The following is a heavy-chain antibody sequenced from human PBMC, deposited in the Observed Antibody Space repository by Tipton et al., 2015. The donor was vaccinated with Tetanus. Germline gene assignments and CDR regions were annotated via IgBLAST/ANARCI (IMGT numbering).Heavy chain of an antibody. J-gene: IGHJ6*02. CDR1: GFTFSSYA. Sequence: SLRLSCAASGFTFSSYAMHWVRQAPGKGLEWVSVIYSGGSTYYADSVKGRFTISRDNSKNTLYLQMNSLRAEDTAVYYCARRGSTLGMDVWGQGTTVTVSS. D-gene: IGHD2/OR15-2a*01. CDR2: IYSGGST. V-gene: IGHV3-53*01. CDR3: ARRGSTLGMDV.